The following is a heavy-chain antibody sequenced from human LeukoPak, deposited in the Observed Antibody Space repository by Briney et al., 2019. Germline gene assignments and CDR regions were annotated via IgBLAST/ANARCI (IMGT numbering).Heavy chain of an antibody. J-gene: IGHJ4*02. CDR2: IYYSGSP. Sequence: SETLSLTCTVSGGSISSYYWSWIRQPPGKGLEWIGYIYYSGSPNYNPSLKSRVTISVDTSKNQFSLKLSSVTAADTAVYYCASQAYSNLYYFDYWGQGTLVTVSS. CDR1: GGSISSYY. V-gene: IGHV4-59*01. CDR3: ASQAYSNLYYFDY. D-gene: IGHD4-11*01.